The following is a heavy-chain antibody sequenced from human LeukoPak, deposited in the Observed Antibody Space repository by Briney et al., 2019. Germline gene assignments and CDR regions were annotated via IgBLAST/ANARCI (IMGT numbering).Heavy chain of an antibody. CDR2: INTNTGNP. V-gene: IGHV7-4-1*02. J-gene: IGHJ4*02. CDR1: GYTFTSYD. CDR3: ARADRFGEFYY. Sequence: ASVKVSCKASGYTFTSYDINWVRQAPGQGLEWMGWINTNTGNPTYAQGFTGRFVFSLDTSVSTAYLQISSLKAEDTPVYYCARADRFGEFYYWGQGTLVTVSS. D-gene: IGHD3-10*01.